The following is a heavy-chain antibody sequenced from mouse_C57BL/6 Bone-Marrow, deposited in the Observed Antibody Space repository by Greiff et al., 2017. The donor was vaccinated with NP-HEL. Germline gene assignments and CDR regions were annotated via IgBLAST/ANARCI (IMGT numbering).Heavy chain of an antibody. CDR1: GFTFSDYY. J-gene: IGHJ2*01. D-gene: IGHD1-1*01. Sequence: EVKLVESEGGLVQPGSSMKLSCTASGFTFSDYYMAWVRQVPEKGLEWVANINYDGSSTYYLDSLKSRFIISRDNAKNILYLQMSSLKSEDTATYYCARGYYYGSSPYFDYWGQGTTLTVSS. V-gene: IGHV5-16*01. CDR3: ARGYYYGSSPYFDY. CDR2: INYDGSST.